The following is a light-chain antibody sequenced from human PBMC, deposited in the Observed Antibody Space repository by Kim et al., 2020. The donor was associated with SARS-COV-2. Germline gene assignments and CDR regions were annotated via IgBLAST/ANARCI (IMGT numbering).Light chain of an antibody. J-gene: IGLJ1*01. V-gene: IGLV2-14*03. Sequence: QSALTQPASVSGSPGQSITISCTGTSSGVGGYKYVSWYQQHPGKAPKLMIYDVSHRPSGVSNRFSGSKSGNTASLTISGLQAEDEADYYCSSYTSSTTNYVFGTGTKVTVL. CDR3: SSYTSSTTNYV. CDR2: DVS. CDR1: SSGVGGYKY.